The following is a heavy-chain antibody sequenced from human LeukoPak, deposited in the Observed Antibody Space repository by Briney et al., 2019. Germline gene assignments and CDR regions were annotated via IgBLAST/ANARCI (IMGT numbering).Heavy chain of an antibody. CDR1: GYSISSGYY. Sequence: SETLSLTCSVSGYSISSGYYWGWIRQPPGKGLEWIGSIYHSGSTYYNPSLKSRVTISVDTSKNQFSLKLRSVTAADTAVYYCARHVPTYYYDSTYFDYWGQGTLVTVSS. D-gene: IGHD3-22*01. J-gene: IGHJ4*02. V-gene: IGHV4-38-2*02. CDR2: IYHSGST. CDR3: ARHVPTYYYDSTYFDY.